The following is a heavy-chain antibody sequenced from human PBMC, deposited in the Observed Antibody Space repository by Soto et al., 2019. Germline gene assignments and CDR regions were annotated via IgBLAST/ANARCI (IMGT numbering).Heavy chain of an antibody. CDR2: IYGTGNT. Sequence: QLQLQESGPGLVKPSETLSLSCTVSGGSITSSFYWGWIRQPPGKGLGWIGSIYGTGNTYYNPSRKGRVTISADTSKNQFSLNLISVTAAATAVYYCRSSSRYSTDVWGQGATVTVSS. CDR3: RSSSRYSTDV. J-gene: IGHJ6*02. CDR1: GGSITSSFY. D-gene: IGHD6-13*01. V-gene: IGHV4-39*01.